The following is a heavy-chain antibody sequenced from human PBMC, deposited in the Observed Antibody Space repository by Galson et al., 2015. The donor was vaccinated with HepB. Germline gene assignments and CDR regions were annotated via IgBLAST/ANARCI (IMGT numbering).Heavy chain of an antibody. CDR3: ASVFLGGYSYGSYYYYGMDV. D-gene: IGHD5-18*01. CDR2: ISSSSSYI. Sequence: SLRLSCAASGFTFSSYSMNWVRQAPGKGLEWVSSISSSSSYIYYADSVKGRFTISRDNAKNSLYLQMNSLRAEDTAVYYCASVFLGGYSYGSYYYYGMDVWGQGTTVTVSS. CDR1: GFTFSSYS. V-gene: IGHV3-21*01. J-gene: IGHJ6*02.